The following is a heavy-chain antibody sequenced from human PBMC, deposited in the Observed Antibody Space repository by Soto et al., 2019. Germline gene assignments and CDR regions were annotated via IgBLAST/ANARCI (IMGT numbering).Heavy chain of an antibody. D-gene: IGHD3-10*01. CDR3: ARGHSHALGPARGYMDV. Sequence: GGSLRLSCAASGFTVSGNYMIWVRQAPGKGLEWVSTIYVSGNTNYADSVKGRFTISRDISKNTLYLQMNSLGAEDTAVYYCARGHSHALGPARGYMDVWGKGTTVTVSS. J-gene: IGHJ6*03. V-gene: IGHV3-66*01. CDR2: IYVSGNT. CDR1: GFTVSGNY.